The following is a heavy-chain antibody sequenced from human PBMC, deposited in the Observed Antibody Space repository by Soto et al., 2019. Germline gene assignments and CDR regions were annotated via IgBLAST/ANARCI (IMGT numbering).Heavy chain of an antibody. CDR3: ARYGNTDYGWVDGMDA. J-gene: IGHJ6*02. V-gene: IGHV4-59*08. Sequence: SETLSLTCTVSGGSISTYYWTWIRQPPGKGLEWIGYIYYSGSTNYNPSLKSRVTISVDTSKNQFSLKLSSVTAADTAVYYCARYGNTDYGWVDGMDAWGQGTTVTVSS. D-gene: IGHD4-17*01. CDR1: GGSISTYY. CDR2: IYYSGST.